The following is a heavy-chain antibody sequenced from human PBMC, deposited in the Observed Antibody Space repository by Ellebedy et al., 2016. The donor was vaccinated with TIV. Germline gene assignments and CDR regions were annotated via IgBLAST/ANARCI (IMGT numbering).Heavy chain of an antibody. CDR2: IYYSGST. CDR1: DGSISSSSYY. CDR3: ARDVGGGDDY. D-gene: IGHD2-15*01. Sequence: SETLSLXXTVSDGSISSSSYYWGWIRQPPGKGLEWIGSIYYSGSTYYNPSLKSRVTISVDTSKNQFSLKLSSVTAADTAVYYCARDVGGGDDYWGQGTLVTVSS. J-gene: IGHJ4*02. V-gene: IGHV4-39*07.